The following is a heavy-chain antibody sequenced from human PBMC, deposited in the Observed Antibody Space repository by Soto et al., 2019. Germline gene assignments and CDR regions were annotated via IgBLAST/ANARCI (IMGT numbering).Heavy chain of an antibody. CDR2: IYYRGST. V-gene: IGHV4-59*01. CDR3: ARDRYYDSTGYYDS. D-gene: IGHD3-22*01. Sequence: SETLSLTCTVSGGSISSYYWGWIRQPPGKGLEWIGYIYYRGSTKYNPSLKSRVTISVDTSKTQFSLKLSSVTAADTAVYYCARDRYYDSTGYYDSWGHGTLVTVSS. CDR1: GGSISSYY. J-gene: IGHJ5*01.